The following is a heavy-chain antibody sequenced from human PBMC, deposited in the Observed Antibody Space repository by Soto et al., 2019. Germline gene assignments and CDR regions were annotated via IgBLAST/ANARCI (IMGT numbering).Heavy chain of an antibody. J-gene: IGHJ4*02. CDR3: AKDRNYPRDQFHN. Sequence: VGSLRLSCAASGFTFSNYAMSWVRQAPGKGLEWVSAISANGRGIYYADSVKGRFIISRDSSKNTVFLHMDSLTAEDTAVYYCAKDRNYPRDQFHNWGQGTLVTVSS. CDR1: GFTFSNYA. V-gene: IGHV3-23*01. D-gene: IGHD1-7*01. CDR2: ISANGRGI.